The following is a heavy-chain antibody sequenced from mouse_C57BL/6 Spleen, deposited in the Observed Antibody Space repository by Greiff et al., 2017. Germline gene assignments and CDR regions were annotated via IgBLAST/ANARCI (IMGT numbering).Heavy chain of an antibody. J-gene: IGHJ3*01. V-gene: IGHV5-17*01. CDR1: GFTFSDYG. CDR2: ISSCSSIV. CDR3: ARGDYNNGGAWCAY. D-gene: IGHD2-5*01. Sequence: EVMLVESGGGLVKPGGSLKLSCAASGFTFSDYGMHWVRQAPEKGLEWVAYISSCSSIVYYAVTVKGRFTFSRDNATSTPYLQMTSLRSEDTAMXYCARGDYNNGGAWCAYGGQGPRVTVPA.